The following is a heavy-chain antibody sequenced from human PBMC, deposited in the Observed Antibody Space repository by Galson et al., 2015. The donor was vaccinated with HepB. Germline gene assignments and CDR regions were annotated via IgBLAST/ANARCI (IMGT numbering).Heavy chain of an antibody. CDR3: ARGGEYCSSNSCHPHYYYYYMDV. CDR2: IWYDGSNK. J-gene: IGHJ6*03. CDR1: GFTFSSYG. V-gene: IGHV3-33*01. D-gene: IGHD2-2*01. Sequence: SLRLSCAASGFTFSSYGMHWVRQAPGKGLEWVAVIWYDGSNKYYADSVKGRFTISRDNSKITLYLQMNSLRAEDTAVYYCARGGEYCSSNSCHPHYYYYYMDVWGKGTTVTASS.